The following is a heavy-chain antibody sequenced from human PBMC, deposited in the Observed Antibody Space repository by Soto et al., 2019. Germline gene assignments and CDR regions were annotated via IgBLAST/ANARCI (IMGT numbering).Heavy chain of an antibody. J-gene: IGHJ6*02. CDR2: ISAYNGNT. D-gene: IGHD4-4*01. CDR1: GYTFTSYG. V-gene: IGHV1-18*01. CDR3: ARGGGTTVTEYYYYGMDV. Sequence: ASVKVSCKASGYTFTSYGISWVRQAPGQGLEWMGWISAYNGNTNYAQKLQGRVTMTTDTSTSTAYMELRSLGSDDTAVYYCARGGGTTVTEYYYYGMDVWGQGTTVTVSS.